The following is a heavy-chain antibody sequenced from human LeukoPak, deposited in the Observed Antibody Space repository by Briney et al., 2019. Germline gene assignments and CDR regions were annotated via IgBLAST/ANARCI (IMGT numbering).Heavy chain of an antibody. CDR3: ARAPLRELPQGGLNPGIAAAVTTAAGWFDP. J-gene: IGHJ5*02. V-gene: IGHV1-18*01. CDR2: ISAYNGNT. Sequence: ASVTVSCKASGYTFTSYGISWVRQAPGQGLEWMGWISAYNGNTNYAQKLQGRVTMTTDTSTSTAYMELRSLRSDDTAVYYCARAPLRELPQGGLNPGIAAAVTTAAGWFDPWGQGTLVTVSS. D-gene: IGHD6-13*01. CDR1: GYTFTSYG.